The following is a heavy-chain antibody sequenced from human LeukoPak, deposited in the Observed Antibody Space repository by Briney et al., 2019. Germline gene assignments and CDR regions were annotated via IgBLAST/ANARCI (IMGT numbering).Heavy chain of an antibody. CDR2: IRYDGSNK. D-gene: IGHD5-24*01. Sequence: PGGSLRLSCAASGFTFSSYGMHWVRQAPGKGLEWVAFIRYDGSNKYYADSVKGRFTISRDNSKNTLYLQLNSLSADDTAVYHCAKAHGDGYNHFDYWGQGTLVTVSS. CDR3: AKAHGDGYNHFDY. V-gene: IGHV3-30*02. CDR1: GFTFSSYG. J-gene: IGHJ4*02.